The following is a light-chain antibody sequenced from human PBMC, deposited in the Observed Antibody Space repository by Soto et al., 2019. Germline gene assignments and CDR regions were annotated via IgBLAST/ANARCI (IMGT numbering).Light chain of an antibody. Sequence: EIVLTQSPESLAVSLGESATINCKSSQSVLFSSNNKNYLSWYQHKPGQPPKLLIYWASTRESGVPDRFSGSGSGTDFTLTISSLQAEDVAVYYCQQYYSTLYTFGQGTKVDNK. J-gene: IGKJ2*01. CDR2: WAS. CDR1: QSVLFSSNNKNY. V-gene: IGKV4-1*01. CDR3: QQYYSTLYT.